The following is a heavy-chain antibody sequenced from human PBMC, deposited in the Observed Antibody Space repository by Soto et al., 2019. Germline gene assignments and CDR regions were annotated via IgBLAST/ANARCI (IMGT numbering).Heavy chain of an antibody. Sequence: EVQLVESGGGLVQPGGSLRLSCAASGFTFSSYWMSWVRQAPGKGLEWVANIKQDGSEKYYVDSVKVRFTISRDNAKNSLSLQMNSLRAEDTAVYYCARARADYYDSSGYPLGYWGQGTLVTVSS. CDR1: GFTFSSYW. D-gene: IGHD3-22*01. V-gene: IGHV3-7*04. CDR2: IKQDGSEK. J-gene: IGHJ4*02. CDR3: ARARADYYDSSGYPLGY.